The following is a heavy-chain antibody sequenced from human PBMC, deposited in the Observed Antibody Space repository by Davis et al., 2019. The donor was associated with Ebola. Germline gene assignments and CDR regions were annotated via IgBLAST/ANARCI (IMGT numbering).Heavy chain of an antibody. CDR2: ISWNSGSI. J-gene: IGHJ4*02. V-gene: IGHV3-9*01. CDR3: VRDSGAPS. CDR1: GFTFDDYA. D-gene: IGHD7-27*01. Sequence: SLKISCAASGFTFDDYAMHWVRQAPGKGLEWVSGISWNSGSIGYADSVKGRFTISRDNAKNTLSLQMNSLRAEDTAVYYCVRDSGAPSWGQGTLVTVSS.